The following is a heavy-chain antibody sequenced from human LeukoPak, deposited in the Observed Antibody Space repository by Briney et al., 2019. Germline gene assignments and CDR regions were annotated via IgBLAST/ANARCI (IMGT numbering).Heavy chain of an antibody. Sequence: GESLEISCKASGYIFSTYWIGWVRQMPGKGLEWMGIIYPGDSDTGYSPSFQGQLTISADKSISTAYLQWSSLKASDTAMYYCARVTVTTTGLFGHQSPYYFDYWGQGTLVTVSS. V-gene: IGHV5-51*01. CDR1: GYIFSTYW. CDR3: ARVTVTTTGLFGHQSPYYFDY. J-gene: IGHJ4*02. D-gene: IGHD4-11*01. CDR2: IYPGDSDT.